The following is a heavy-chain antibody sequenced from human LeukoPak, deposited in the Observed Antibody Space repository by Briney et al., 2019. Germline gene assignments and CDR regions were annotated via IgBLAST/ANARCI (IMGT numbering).Heavy chain of an antibody. J-gene: IGHJ4*02. Sequence: PGGSLRLSCAASGFTFNTYGVTWVRQAPGKGLEWVSAISGSGTSTYYADSVQGRFTISRDNSKNTLSLQMNSLRAEDTAVYYCAKKRDSHETLYFLDYWGQRTLVTVSS. D-gene: IGHD2-15*01. CDR1: GFTFNTYG. CDR2: ISGSGTST. V-gene: IGHV3-23*01. CDR3: AKKRDSHETLYFLDY.